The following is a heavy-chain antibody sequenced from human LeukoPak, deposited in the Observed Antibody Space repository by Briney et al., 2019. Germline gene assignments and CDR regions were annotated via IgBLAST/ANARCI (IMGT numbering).Heavy chain of an antibody. CDR2: IIPIFGTA. D-gene: IGHD5-18*01. Sequence: SVKVSCKASGGTFSRYAISWVRQAPGQGLEWMGGIIPIFGTANYAQKFQGRVTITTDESTSTAYMELSSLRSEDTAVYYCARGRFRRSGYSYGPWDYWGQGTLVTVSS. J-gene: IGHJ4*02. CDR1: GGTFSRYA. V-gene: IGHV1-69*05. CDR3: ARGRFRRSGYSYGPWDY.